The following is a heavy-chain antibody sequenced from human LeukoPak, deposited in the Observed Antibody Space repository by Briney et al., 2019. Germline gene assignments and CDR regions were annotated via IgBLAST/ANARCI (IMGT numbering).Heavy chain of an antibody. D-gene: IGHD2-2*01. Sequence: GGSLRLSCAASGFTFSSYAMSWVRQAPGKGLEWVSAISGSGGSTYYADSVKGRFTISRDNSKNTLYLQMNSLRAEDTAVYYCAKAADIVVVPAAIFNWFDPWGQGTLVTVSS. CDR1: GFTFSSYA. CDR2: ISGSGGST. J-gene: IGHJ5*02. V-gene: IGHV3-23*01. CDR3: AKAADIVVVPAAIFNWFDP.